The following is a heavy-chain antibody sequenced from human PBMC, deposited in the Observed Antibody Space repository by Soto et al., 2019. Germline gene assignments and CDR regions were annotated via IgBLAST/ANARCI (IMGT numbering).Heavy chain of an antibody. V-gene: IGHV1-2*02. CDR3: ARAEGYCSGGGCYGDAFDI. Sequence: ASVKVSCKASGYTFTGYYMHWVRQAPGQGLEWMGWINPNSGGTNYAQKFQGRVTMTRDTSISTAYMELSRLRSDDTAVYYCARAEGYCSGGGCYGDAFDIWGQGTMVTVSS. J-gene: IGHJ3*02. CDR2: INPNSGGT. CDR1: GYTFTGYY. D-gene: IGHD2-15*01.